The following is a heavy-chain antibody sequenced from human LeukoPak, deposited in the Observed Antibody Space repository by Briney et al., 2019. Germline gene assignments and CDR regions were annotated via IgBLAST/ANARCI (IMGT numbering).Heavy chain of an antibody. CDR3: AKDSVDSSGWPN. J-gene: IGHJ4*02. V-gene: IGHV3-7*03. Sequence: PGGSLRLSCAASGFTFSSYWMSWIRQAPGKGLEWVANIKQDDNEKYYVDSVKGRFTISRDNSKNTLYLQMNSLRAEDTAVYYCAKDSVDSSGWPNWGQGTLVTVSS. CDR2: IKQDDNEK. CDR1: GFTFSSYW. D-gene: IGHD6-19*01.